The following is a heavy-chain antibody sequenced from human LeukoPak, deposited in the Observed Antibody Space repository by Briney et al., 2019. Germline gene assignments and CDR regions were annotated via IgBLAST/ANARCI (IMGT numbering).Heavy chain of an antibody. CDR2: IYYSGST. D-gene: IGHD3-9*01. CDR1: GGSISSSSYY. Sequence: PSETLSLTCTVSGGSISSSSYYWGWIRQPPGKGLEWIGSIYYSGSTYYNPSLKSRVTISVDTSKNQFSLKLSSVTAADTAVYYCARGRNGRLRYFDWLSPALDPWGQGTLVTVSS. V-gene: IGHV4-39*07. J-gene: IGHJ5*02. CDR3: ARGRNGRLRYFDWLSPALDP.